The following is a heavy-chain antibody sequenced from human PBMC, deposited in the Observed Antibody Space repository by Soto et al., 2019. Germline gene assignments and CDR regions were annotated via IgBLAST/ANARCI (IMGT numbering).Heavy chain of an antibody. D-gene: IGHD3-10*01. CDR3: ARDLSVWFGTFDAFDI. CDR2: ISSSSSTI. V-gene: IGHV3-48*01. J-gene: IGHJ3*02. CDR1: GFTFSSYS. Sequence: EVQLVESGGGLVQPGGSLRLSCAASGFTFSSYSMNWVRQAPGKGLEWVSYISSSSSTIYYADSVKGRFTISRDNAKNLLYLQMNSLRAEDTSVYDCARDLSVWFGTFDAFDIWGQGTMVTVSS.